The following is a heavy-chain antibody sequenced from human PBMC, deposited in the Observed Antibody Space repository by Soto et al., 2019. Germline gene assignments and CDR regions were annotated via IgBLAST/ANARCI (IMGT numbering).Heavy chain of an antibody. CDR3: ARDGVAVTKGISGY. V-gene: IGHV1-18*04. D-gene: IGHD4-4*01. Sequence: SVNVSCSQTSYTFTSYSIMLVRQAPGQGLEWMGWISAYNGNTKYAQKFQGRVTMTTDTSTSTAYMELRSLRSDDTAVYYCARDGVAVTKGISGYWGQGTLVTV. CDR2: ISAYNGNT. CDR1: SYTFTSYS. J-gene: IGHJ4*02.